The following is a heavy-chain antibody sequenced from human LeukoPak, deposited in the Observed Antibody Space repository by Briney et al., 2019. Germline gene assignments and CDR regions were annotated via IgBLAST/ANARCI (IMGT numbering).Heavy chain of an antibody. Sequence: SETLSLTCTVSGGSISSYYWSWIRQPPGKGLERIGYIYYSGSTSYSPSLTSRVTISVDTSKNQFSLRLTSVTAADTAVYYCARQRIAVTFDYWGQGTLVTVSS. CDR2: IYYSGST. J-gene: IGHJ4*02. CDR1: GGSISSYY. D-gene: IGHD6-19*01. V-gene: IGHV4-59*08. CDR3: ARQRIAVTFDY.